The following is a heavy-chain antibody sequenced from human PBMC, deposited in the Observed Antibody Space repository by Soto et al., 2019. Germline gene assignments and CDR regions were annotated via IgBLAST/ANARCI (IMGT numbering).Heavy chain of an antibody. D-gene: IGHD2-21*01. CDR2: IYPGDSDT. CDR1: GYIFTSYW. Sequence: PGESLKSAGQGSGYIFTSYWIGWVLQMPGKGLEWMGIIYPGDSDTRYSPSFQGQVTISADKSISTAYLQWSSLKASDTAMYYCARLANIFDLDNWGHGTLVTVSS. V-gene: IGHV5-51*01. J-gene: IGHJ4*01. CDR3: ARLANIFDLDN.